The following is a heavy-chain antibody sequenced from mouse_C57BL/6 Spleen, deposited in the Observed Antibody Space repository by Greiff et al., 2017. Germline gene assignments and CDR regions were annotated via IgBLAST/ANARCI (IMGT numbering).Heavy chain of an antibody. V-gene: IGHV1-72*01. CDR2: IDPKSGGT. CDR3: SRFGCYGSNPSWYFDD. Sequence: VQLQQPGAELVKPGASVKLSCKASGYTFTSYWMHWVKQRTGRGLEWIGRIDPKSGGTKYNEKFKSKATLTVDKPSSTAYLQLRSLTSEDSAFYYGSRFGCYGSNPSWYFDDWGTGTTVTVSS. D-gene: IGHD1-1*01. CDR1: GYTFTSYW. J-gene: IGHJ1*03.